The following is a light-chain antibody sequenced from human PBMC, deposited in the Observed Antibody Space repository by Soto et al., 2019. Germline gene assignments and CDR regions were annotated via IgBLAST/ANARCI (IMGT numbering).Light chain of an antibody. J-gene: IGLJ2*01. Sequence: QLVLTQSPSASASLGASVKLTCTLSSGHSNYAIAWHQQQPEQGPRYLMKLNRDGSHSKGDGIPHRFSGSSSGAERYLTISSLPSEEEADYYCQTWGTGIVIFGGGTKLTVL. CDR2: LNRDGSH. V-gene: IGLV4-69*01. CDR3: QTWGTGIVI. CDR1: SGHSNYA.